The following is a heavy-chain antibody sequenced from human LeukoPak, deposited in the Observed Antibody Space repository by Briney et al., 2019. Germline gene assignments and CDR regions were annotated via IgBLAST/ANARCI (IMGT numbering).Heavy chain of an antibody. CDR3: ARDWYYDISLDTFDI. D-gene: IGHD3-9*01. CDR1: GYTLTSYG. V-gene: IGHV1-18*01. Sequence: ASVKVSCKASGYTLTSYGISWVRQAPGQGLEWIGRVNTNNGDTSYAQQFQGRVTMTTDTSTSTAYMEVRSLRSDDTAVYYCARDWYYDISLDTFDIWGQGTMVTVSS. CDR2: VNTNNGDT. J-gene: IGHJ3*02.